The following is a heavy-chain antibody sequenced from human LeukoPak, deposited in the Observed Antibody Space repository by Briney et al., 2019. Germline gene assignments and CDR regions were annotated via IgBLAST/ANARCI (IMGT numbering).Heavy chain of an antibody. D-gene: IGHD5-18*01. CDR1: GFTFTSYA. V-gene: IGHV3-23*01. Sequence: GGSLRLSCAASGFTFTSYAIHWVRQAPGKGLEWVSAISGSGGSTYYADSVKGRFTISRDNSKNTLYLQMNSLRAEDTAVYYCAKGGYSYAVNWWGQGTLVTVSS. J-gene: IGHJ4*02. CDR3: AKGGYSYAVNW. CDR2: ISGSGGST.